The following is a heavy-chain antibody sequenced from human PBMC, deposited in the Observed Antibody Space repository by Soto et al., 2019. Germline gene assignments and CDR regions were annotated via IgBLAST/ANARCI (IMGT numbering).Heavy chain of an antibody. Sequence: QVQLQESGPGLVKPSETLSLSCTVSNGSLSNSYWNWIRQPAGKGLEWIGRIYTSGSTTYNPSLRSRVDTSAHTSKHLSSLKPTSVAAAPTALYDSAKTSHKESRFDPWGQGTLVTFSS. CDR2: IYTSGST. V-gene: IGHV4-4*07. CDR1: NGSLSNSY. CDR3: AKTSHKESRFDP. J-gene: IGHJ5*02. D-gene: IGHD2-2*01.